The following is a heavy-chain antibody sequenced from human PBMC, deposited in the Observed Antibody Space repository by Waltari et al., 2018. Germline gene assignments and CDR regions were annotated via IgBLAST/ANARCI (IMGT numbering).Heavy chain of an antibody. J-gene: IGHJ4*02. V-gene: IGHV3-23*04. Sequence: EVQLVESGGGLVQPGGSLRLSCAASGFTFSSYAMSWVRQAPGKGLEWVSAISGSGGSTYYADSVKGRFTISRDNSKNTLYLQMNSLRAEDTAVYYCAKDFGFWSGYSKDPFDYWGQGTLVTVSS. CDR1: GFTFSSYA. CDR3: AKDFGFWSGYSKDPFDY. CDR2: ISGSGGST. D-gene: IGHD3-3*01.